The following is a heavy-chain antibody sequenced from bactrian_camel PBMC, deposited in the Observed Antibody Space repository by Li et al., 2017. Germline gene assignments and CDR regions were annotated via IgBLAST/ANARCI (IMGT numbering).Heavy chain of an antibody. CDR1: GFPYDDYC. CDR3: AAEGYVALVGKRPQPAYEYNY. D-gene: IGHD1*01. CDR2: IDTDGTT. V-gene: IGHV3S1*01. Sequence: HVQLVESGGGSVQAGGSLRLSCTASGFPYDDYCMSWFRQAPGKEHEGIAGIDTDGTTTYADSVKGRFTISRDSRTNTLYLQMNNLRREDTAMYYCAAEGYVALVGKRPQPAYEYNYWGQGTQVTVS. J-gene: IGHJ4*01.